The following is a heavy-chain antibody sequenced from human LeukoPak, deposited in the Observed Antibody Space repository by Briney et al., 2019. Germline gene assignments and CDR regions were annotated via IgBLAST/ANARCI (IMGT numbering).Heavy chain of an antibody. CDR2: ISSSSSYI. Sequence: GGSLRLSCEASGFTFSSYSMNWVRQAPGKGLEWVSSISSSSSYIYYADSVKGRFTISRDNAKNSLYLQMNSLRAEDTAVYYCARDWYGDYGSIYGAFDIWGQGTMVTVSS. CDR3: ARDWYGDYGSIYGAFDI. J-gene: IGHJ3*02. D-gene: IGHD4-17*01. CDR1: GFTFSSYS. V-gene: IGHV3-21*01.